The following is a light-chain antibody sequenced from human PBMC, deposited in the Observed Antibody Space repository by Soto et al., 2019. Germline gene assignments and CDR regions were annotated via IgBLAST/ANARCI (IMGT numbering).Light chain of an antibody. CDR2: SNN. Sequence: QSVLTQPPSASGTPGQRVIISCSGSSSNIGSNTVNWYQQLPGTAPKLLIYSNNQLPSGVPDRFSGSKSGTSASLAISGLQSEDEADYYCAAWDDSLNGVVFGEGTKVTVL. V-gene: IGLV1-44*01. CDR3: AAWDDSLNGVV. CDR1: SSNIGSNT. J-gene: IGLJ2*01.